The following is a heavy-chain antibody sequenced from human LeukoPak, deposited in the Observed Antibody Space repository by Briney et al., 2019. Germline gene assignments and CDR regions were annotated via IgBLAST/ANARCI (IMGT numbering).Heavy chain of an antibody. CDR1: GYTFTGYY. D-gene: IGHD6-13*01. CDR2: INPNSGGT. CDR3: ARVEMGIAAAGTKYFDY. V-gene: IGHV1-2*02. Sequence: ASVKVSCKASGYTFTGYYMHWVRQAPGQGLEWMGWINPNSGGTNYAQKFQGRVTMTRDTSISTAYMELSRLRFDDTAVYYCARVEMGIAAAGTKYFDYWGQGTLVTVSS. J-gene: IGHJ4*02.